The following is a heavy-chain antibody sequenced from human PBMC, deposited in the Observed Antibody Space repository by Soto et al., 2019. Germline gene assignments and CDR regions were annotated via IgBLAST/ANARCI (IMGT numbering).Heavy chain of an antibody. D-gene: IGHD6-19*01. CDR3: AKDQSGWSRNASKSYYYGMDV. V-gene: IGHV3-23*01. J-gene: IGHJ6*02. CDR1: GFTFSSYA. CDR2: ISGSGGST. Sequence: AGGSLRLSCAASGFTFSSYAMSWVRQAPGKGLEWVSAISGSGGSTYCADSVKGRFTISRDNSKNTLYLQMNSLRAEDTAVYYCAKDQSGWSRNASKSYYYGMDVWGQGTTVTVSS.